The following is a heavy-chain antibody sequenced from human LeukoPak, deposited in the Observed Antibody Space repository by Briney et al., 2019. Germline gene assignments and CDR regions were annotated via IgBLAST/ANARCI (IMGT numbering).Heavy chain of an antibody. CDR3: AKDKEMVGATQFDY. D-gene: IGHD1-26*01. J-gene: IGHJ4*02. CDR2: ISWNSGSI. Sequence: GGSLRLSCAASGFTFDDYAMHWVRQAPGKGLEWVSGISWNSGSIGYADSVKGRFTISRDNAKNSLYLQMNSLRAEDTALYYCAKDKEMVGATQFDYWGQGTLVTVSS. CDR1: GFTFDDYA. V-gene: IGHV3-9*01.